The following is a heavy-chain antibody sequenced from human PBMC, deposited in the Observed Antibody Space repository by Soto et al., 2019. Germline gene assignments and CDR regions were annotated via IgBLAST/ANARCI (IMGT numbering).Heavy chain of an antibody. V-gene: IGHV4-59*01. CDR2: IYYSGST. CDR1: GGSISSYY. J-gene: IGHJ6*04. D-gene: IGHD4-17*01. CDR3: ARIYYGDQLSPLLTEV. Sequence: SETLSLTCTVSGGSISSYYCSWIRQPPAKGLEWIGYIYYSGSTNYNPSLKSRVTISVDTSKNQFSLKLSSMTAADTAVYYCARIYYGDQLSPLLTEVWGKGTTVTVSS.